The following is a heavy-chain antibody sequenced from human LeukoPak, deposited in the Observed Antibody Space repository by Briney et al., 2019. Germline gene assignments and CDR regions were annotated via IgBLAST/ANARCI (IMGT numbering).Heavy chain of an antibody. J-gene: IGHJ4*02. V-gene: IGHV3-21*01. CDR1: GLTFSSYM. Sequence: GGSLRLSCAASGLTFSSYMMNWVRQAPGKGLEWVSSINSGSTYTYYTESVKGRFTVSRDNAKNSLFLQMNSLRAEDTAIYYCARSLTTLTYEGYWGQGTLVTVSS. D-gene: IGHD1-1*01. CDR3: ARSLTTLTYEGY. CDR2: INSGSTYT.